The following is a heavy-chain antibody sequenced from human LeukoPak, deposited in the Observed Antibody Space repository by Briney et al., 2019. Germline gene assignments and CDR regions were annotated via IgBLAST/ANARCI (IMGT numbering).Heavy chain of an antibody. J-gene: IGHJ4*02. CDR1: GFTFSDYS. CDR2: ISGDSRYI. CDR3: ARGPFSSSWSEFDY. D-gene: IGHD6-13*01. V-gene: IGHV3-21*06. Sequence: GGSLRLSCAAFGFTFSDYSLNWVRQAPGKGLEWVSCISGDSRYIYYADSLKGRSTISRDNAQNSLYLHMNNLRAEDTAVYYCARGPFSSSWSEFDYWGQGTLVTVSS.